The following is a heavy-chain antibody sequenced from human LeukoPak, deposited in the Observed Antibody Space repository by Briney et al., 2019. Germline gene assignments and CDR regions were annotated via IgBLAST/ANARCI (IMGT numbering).Heavy chain of an antibody. CDR3: ARALQVNGYNYDY. CDR1: GFTFSTYW. CDR2: INTDGSST. Sequence: GKSLRLSCAASGFTFSTYWMHWVRQTPGKGLVWVSRINTDGSSTDYADSVKGRFTISRDNAKNTLYLQMNSLGAEDTAVYYCARALQVNGYNYDYWGQGTLVTVSS. V-gene: IGHV3-74*01. D-gene: IGHD5-24*01. J-gene: IGHJ4*02.